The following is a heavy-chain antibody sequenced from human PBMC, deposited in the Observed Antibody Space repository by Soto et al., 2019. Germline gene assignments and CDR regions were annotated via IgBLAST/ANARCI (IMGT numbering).Heavy chain of an antibody. CDR3: ARVSGRSSGYSPFDY. V-gene: IGHV1-3*01. J-gene: IGHJ4*02. Sequence: QVQLVQSGAAVKKPGASVQVSCKASGYTFTSYAMHWVRQAPGQRLEWMVWINAGNGNTKYSQKFQGRVTITRDTSASTAYMELSSLRSEDTAVYYCARVSGRSSGYSPFDYWGQGTLVTVSS. CDR1: GYTFTSYA. D-gene: IGHD3-22*01. CDR2: INAGNGNT.